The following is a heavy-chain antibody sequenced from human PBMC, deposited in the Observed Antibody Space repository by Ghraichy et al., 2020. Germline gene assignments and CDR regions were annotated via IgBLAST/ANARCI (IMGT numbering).Heavy chain of an antibody. CDR3: ARGIRVAVPAAPYGIDYFDY. J-gene: IGHJ4*01. CDR2: INTVYGDT. CDR1: GYTFTSYS. Sequence: ASVKVSCKASGYTFTSYSMHWVRQAPGQRPEWMGWINTVYGDTKYSQKFQGRVTITRDTSASTAYMELSSLRSEDTAVYYCARGIRVAVPAAPYGIDYFDYWGQGTLVTVSS. V-gene: IGHV1-3*04. D-gene: IGHD2-2*01.